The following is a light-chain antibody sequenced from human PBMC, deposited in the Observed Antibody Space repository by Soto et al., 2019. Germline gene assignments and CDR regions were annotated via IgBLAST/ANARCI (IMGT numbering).Light chain of an antibody. V-gene: IGKV3-11*01. CDR2: YTS. CDR1: QYVGTR. CDR3: QQRHMWPIT. Sequence: IWFTKSPNNPSSSPGETATLSCRASQYVGTRLAWYQHKPGQAPRLLIYYTSNRATGIPARFSGSGSGTDFTLTINSLEPEDSAVYYCQQRHMWPITFGQGTRLEIK. J-gene: IGKJ5*01.